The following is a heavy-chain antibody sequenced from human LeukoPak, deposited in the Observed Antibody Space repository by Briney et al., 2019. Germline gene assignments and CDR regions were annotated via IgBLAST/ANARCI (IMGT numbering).Heavy chain of an antibody. CDR1: GDTFSRYA. Sequence: SVKVSCKTSGDTFSRYAISWVRQAPGQGLEWMGGIIPVFGTTNYAQKFQGRITITADESTSTAYMELSSLRSEDTAVYYCASQGGYYFDYWGQGTLVTVSS. CDR2: IIPVFGTT. D-gene: IGHD3-16*01. J-gene: IGHJ4*02. V-gene: IGHV1-69*13. CDR3: ASQGGYYFDY.